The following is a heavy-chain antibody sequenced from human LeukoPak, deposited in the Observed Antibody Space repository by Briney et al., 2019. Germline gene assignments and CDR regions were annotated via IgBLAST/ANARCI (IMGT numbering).Heavy chain of an antibody. V-gene: IGHV3-21*01. CDR3: ARDGYSSDY. J-gene: IGHJ4*02. CDR2: ISYSSSYI. D-gene: IGHD6-13*01. CDR1: GFTFSSYS. Sequence: KPGGSLRLSCAASGFTFSSYSMNWVRQAPGKGLEWVSSISYSSSYINYADSVKGRFTISRDNAKNSLYLQMNSLRAEDTAVYYCARDGYSSDYWGQGTLVTVSS.